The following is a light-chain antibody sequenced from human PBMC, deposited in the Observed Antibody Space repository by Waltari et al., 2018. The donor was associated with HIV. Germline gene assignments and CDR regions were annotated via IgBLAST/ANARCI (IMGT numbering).Light chain of an antibody. Sequence: MVLTQSPGTLSLSPGDRAILSCRASQSVSANFLGWYQQRPGQAPRLLVHGASRRATGTPSRFSCRGSGTGFTLIISRLQPEDFAVYYCQQCATSPWTFGQGTTV. CDR3: QQCATSPWT. J-gene: IGKJ1*01. V-gene: IGKV3-20*01. CDR1: QSVSANF. CDR2: GAS.